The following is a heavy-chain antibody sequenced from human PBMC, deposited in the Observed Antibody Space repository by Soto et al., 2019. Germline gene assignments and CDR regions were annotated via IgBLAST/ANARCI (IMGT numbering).Heavy chain of an antibody. CDR3: AKGSNYDSSGYPGE. CDR1: GFTFSSYA. V-gene: IGHV3-23*01. Sequence: GGSLRLSCAASGFTFSSYAMSWVRQAPGKGLEWVSAISGSGGSTYYADSVKGRFTISRDNSKNTLYLQMNSLRAEDTAVYYCAKGSNYDSSGYPGEWGQGTLVTVSS. D-gene: IGHD3-22*01. J-gene: IGHJ4*02. CDR2: ISGSGGST.